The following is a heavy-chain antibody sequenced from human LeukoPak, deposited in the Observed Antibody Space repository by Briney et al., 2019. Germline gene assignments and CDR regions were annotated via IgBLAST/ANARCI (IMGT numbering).Heavy chain of an antibody. D-gene: IGHD6-13*01. CDR2: NYYGGTN. CDR3: ARAVYRSSALDY. J-gene: IGHJ4*02. Sequence: SETLSLTCAFSGSSINSYYWSWIRQSPGKGLEWIGYNYYGGTNNYNPSLKSRVTISVDTSKNQFSLKLTSVTAADTAMYYCARAVYRSSALDYWGQGTLVTVSS. V-gene: IGHV4-59*01. CDR1: GSSINSYY.